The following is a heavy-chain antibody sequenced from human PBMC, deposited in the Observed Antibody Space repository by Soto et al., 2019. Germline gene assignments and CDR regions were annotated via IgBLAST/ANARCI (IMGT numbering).Heavy chain of an antibody. J-gene: IGHJ6*02. CDR1: GYTLTELS. V-gene: IGHV1-69*13. CDR2: IIPIFGTA. CDR3: ASSARHNYGDYEPNGYYYYGMDV. D-gene: IGHD4-17*01. Sequence: ASVKVSCKVSGYTLTELSMHWVRQAPGQGLEWMGGIIPIFGTANYAQKFQGRVTITADESTSTAYMELSSLRSEDTAVYYCASSARHNYGDYEPNGYYYYGMDVWGQGTTVTVSS.